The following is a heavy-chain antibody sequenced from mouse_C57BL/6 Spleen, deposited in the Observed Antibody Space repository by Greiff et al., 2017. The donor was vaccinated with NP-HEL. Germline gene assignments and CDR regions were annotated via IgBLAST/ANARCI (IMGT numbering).Heavy chain of an antibody. D-gene: IGHD2-4*01. CDR3: ARQNDYDDAWFAY. Sequence: EVKVVESGGDLVKPGGSLKLSCAASGFTFSSYGMSWVRQTPDKRLEWVATISSGGSYTYYPDSVKGRFTISRDNAKNTLYLQMSSLKSEDTAMYYCARQNDYDDAWFAYWGQGTLVTVSA. V-gene: IGHV5-6*01. J-gene: IGHJ3*01. CDR2: ISSGGSYT. CDR1: GFTFSSYG.